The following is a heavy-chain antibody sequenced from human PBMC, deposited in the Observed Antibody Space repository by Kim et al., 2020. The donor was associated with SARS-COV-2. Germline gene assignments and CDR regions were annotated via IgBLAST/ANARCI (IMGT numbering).Heavy chain of an antibody. D-gene: IGHD2-15*01. CDR1: GYTFTSYG. J-gene: IGHJ3*02. CDR2: ISAYNGNT. CDR3: ARVGTDCSGGSCYLDAFDI. Sequence: ASVKVSCKASGYTFTSYGISWVRQAPGQGLEWMGWISAYNGNTNYAQKLQGRVTMTTDTSTSTAYMELRSLRSDDTAVYYCARVGTDCSGGSCYLDAFDIWGQGTMVTVSS. V-gene: IGHV1-18*01.